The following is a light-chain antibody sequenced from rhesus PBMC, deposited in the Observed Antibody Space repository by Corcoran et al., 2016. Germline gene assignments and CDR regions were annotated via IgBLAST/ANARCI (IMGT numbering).Light chain of an antibody. CDR2: EAS. J-gene: IGKJ1*01. CDR1: QGSTDD. CDR3: QHYYTSPWT. V-gene: IGKV1-21*01. Sequence: DIQMTQSPFSLSASVGDRVTITCRASQGSTDDLAWYQQKPGETPKLLIYEASSLQSGIPSRFSGTGYWTDFTLTISSLQSEDFATYYCQHYYTSPWTFGQGTKVEIK.